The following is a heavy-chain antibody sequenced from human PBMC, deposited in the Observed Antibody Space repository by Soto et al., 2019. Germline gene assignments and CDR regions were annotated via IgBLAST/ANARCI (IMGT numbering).Heavy chain of an antibody. J-gene: IGHJ6*03. V-gene: IGHV1-8*02. CDR1: GYTFTSYG. Sequence: ASVKVSCKASGYTFTSYGISWVRQAPGQGLEWMGWMNPNSGNTGYAQKFQGRVTMTRNTSISTAYMELSSLRSEDAAVYYCARLYPYYDFWSGYYYYYYMDVWGKGTTVTVSS. D-gene: IGHD3-3*01. CDR3: ARLYPYYDFWSGYYYYYYMDV. CDR2: MNPNSGNT.